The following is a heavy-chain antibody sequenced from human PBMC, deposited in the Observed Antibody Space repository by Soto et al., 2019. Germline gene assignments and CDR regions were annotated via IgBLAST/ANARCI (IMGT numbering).Heavy chain of an antibody. CDR1: GASIDTGSYY. J-gene: IGHJ6*02. V-gene: IGHV4-31*03. CDR2: IYYSGST. CDR3: ARASPNYYYAMDV. Sequence: PSETLSLTCSVSGASIDTGSYYWSWIHQHPGKGLEWIGYIYYSGSTYFNPSLRSRVTISVDTSRNQFSLKLRSVTAADTAIYFCARASPNYYYAMDVWGQGTTVTVSS.